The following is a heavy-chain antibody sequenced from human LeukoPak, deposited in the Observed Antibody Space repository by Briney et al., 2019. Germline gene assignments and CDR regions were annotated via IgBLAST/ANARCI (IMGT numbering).Heavy chain of an antibody. CDR2: VRSSSSYI. CDR3: ARVSYDILTGYSYIDY. D-gene: IGHD3-9*01. CDR1: GFTFSSYS. Sequence: PGGSLRLSCAASGFTFSSYSMNWVRQAPGKGLEWVSSVRSSSSYIYYADSVKGRFTISRDNAKNSLYLQMNSLRAEDTAVYYCARVSYDILTGYSYIDYWGQGTPVTVSS. J-gene: IGHJ4*02. V-gene: IGHV3-21*01.